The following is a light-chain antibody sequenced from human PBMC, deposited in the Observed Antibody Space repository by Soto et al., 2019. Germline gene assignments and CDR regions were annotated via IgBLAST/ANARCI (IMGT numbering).Light chain of an antibody. J-gene: IGKJ1*01. CDR1: PSVSSN. V-gene: IGKV3-15*01. CDR3: HQYGSSPAT. CDR2: DAS. Sequence: EIVMTQSPATLSVSPGERATLSCRASPSVSSNLAWYQQKPGQAPRLLIYDASTRATGIPARFSGSGSGTEFTLTISSLQYEDFEVYYCHQYGSSPATLGQGTKVDIK.